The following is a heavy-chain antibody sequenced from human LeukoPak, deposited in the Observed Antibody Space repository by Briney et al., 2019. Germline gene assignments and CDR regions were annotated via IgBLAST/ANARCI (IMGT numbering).Heavy chain of an antibody. D-gene: IGHD4-17*01. J-gene: IGHJ4*02. CDR2: IYSGGST. V-gene: IGHV3-66*01. Sequence: GGSLRLSCAASGFTFSSYSMSWVRQAPGKGLEWVSLIYSGGSTNYGDSVKGRFTISRDNSKNTLYLQMNSLRAEDTAVYYCARGQSNGDYGLDYWGQGTLVTVSS. CDR1: GFTFSSYS. CDR3: ARGQSNGDYGLDY.